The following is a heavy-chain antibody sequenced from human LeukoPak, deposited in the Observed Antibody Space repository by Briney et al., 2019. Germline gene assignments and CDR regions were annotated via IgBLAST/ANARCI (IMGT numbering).Heavy chain of an antibody. V-gene: IGHV4-39*01. Sequence: PSETLSLTCTVSGGSISSSTSYWGWIRQPPGKGLEWIGSVYDSGSTYYNPSLKSRVTISVDTSKNQLSLKLSSVTAADTAVYYCARRGSSSHYFDYWGQGTLVTVSS. CDR3: ARRGSSSHYFDY. D-gene: IGHD6-6*01. J-gene: IGHJ4*02. CDR1: GGSISSSTSY. CDR2: VYDSGST.